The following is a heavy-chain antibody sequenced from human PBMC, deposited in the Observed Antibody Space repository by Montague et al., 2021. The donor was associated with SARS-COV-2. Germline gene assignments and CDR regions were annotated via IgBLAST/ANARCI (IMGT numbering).Heavy chain of an antibody. V-gene: IGHV3-23*03. J-gene: IGHJ4*02. CDR3: AKGVGQKSSAVDY. CDR2: IHSGASYA. Sequence: SLSLSFSASGFTFSSHDMTWVRQAPGKGLEWVSIIHSGASYASYAGSVKGRFTISRDNSKNTLYLQMNSLRAEDTAVYYCAKGVGQKSSAVDYWGQGTQVTVSS. D-gene: IGHD1-26*01. CDR1: GFTFSSHD.